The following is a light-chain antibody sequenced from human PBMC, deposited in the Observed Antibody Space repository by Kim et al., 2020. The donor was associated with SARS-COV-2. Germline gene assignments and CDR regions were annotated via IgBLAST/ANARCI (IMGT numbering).Light chain of an antibody. Sequence: SSELTQDPAVSVALGPTVRITCQGDSLRSYYASWYQQKPGQAPVLVIYGKNTRPSGIPDRFSDSSSGSTASLTITGAQAEDEADYYCTSRDSSGNHVFGAGTKVT. CDR3: TSRDSSGNHV. J-gene: IGLJ1*01. CDR1: SLRSYY. CDR2: GKN. V-gene: IGLV3-19*01.